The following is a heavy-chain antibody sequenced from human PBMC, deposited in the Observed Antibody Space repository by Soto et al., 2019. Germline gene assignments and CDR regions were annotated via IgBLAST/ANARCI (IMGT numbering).Heavy chain of an antibody. Sequence: SETLSLTCAVYGGSFSGYYWSWIRQPPGKGLEWIGEINHSGSTNYNPSLKSRVTISVDTSKNQFSLKLSSVTAADTAVYYCASFQGRVVTAIYWGQGTLVTVSS. J-gene: IGHJ4*02. CDR3: ASFQGRVVTAIY. D-gene: IGHD2-21*02. V-gene: IGHV4-34*01. CDR2: INHSGST. CDR1: GGSFSGYY.